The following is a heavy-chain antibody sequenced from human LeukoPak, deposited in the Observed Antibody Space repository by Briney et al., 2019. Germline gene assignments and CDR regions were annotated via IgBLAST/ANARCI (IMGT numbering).Heavy chain of an antibody. CDR2: INSDGSRT. CDR1: GSTFSNYW. D-gene: IGHD2-8*02. V-gene: IGHV3-74*01. J-gene: IGHJ6*03. CDR3: ARGRQVLGLDYYYMDV. Sequence: PGGSLRLACVPAGSTFSNYWIHWVRQAPGKGLVWVSRINSDGSRTNFADSGKDRFTVSRDNAKNTLYLQMNGLRAEDTAVYYCARGRQVLGLDYYYMDVWGKGTTVTVSS.